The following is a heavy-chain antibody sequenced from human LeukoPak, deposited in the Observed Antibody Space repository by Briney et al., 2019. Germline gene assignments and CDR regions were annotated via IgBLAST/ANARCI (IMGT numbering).Heavy chain of an antibody. CDR2: ISGSGDAT. D-gene: IGHD3-10*01. Sequence: PGGSLRLSCAASKLTFVNYAMSWVRQAPGKGLEWVSTISGSGDATYYADSVKGRFTISRDNSKSTLYLQMNSLRAEDTALYCCARAFYYDSGSYYGHFDYWGRGTLVTVSS. J-gene: IGHJ4*02. CDR1: KLTFVNYA. V-gene: IGHV3-23*01. CDR3: ARAFYYDSGSYYGHFDY.